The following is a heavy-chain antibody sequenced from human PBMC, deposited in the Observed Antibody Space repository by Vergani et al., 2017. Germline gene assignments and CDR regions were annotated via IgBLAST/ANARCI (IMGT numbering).Heavy chain of an antibody. J-gene: IGHJ4*02. CDR1: GGSFSGYY. CDR2: INHSGST. V-gene: IGHV4-34*01. Sequence: QVQLQQWGAGLLKPSETLSLTCAVYGGSFSGYYWSWIRQPPGKGLEVIGVINHSGSTNYNPSLKSRVTISIDTSKNQFSLKLSSVTAAVTAVYYCARANPPLYYFDYWGQGTLVTVSS. CDR3: ARANPPLYYFDY.